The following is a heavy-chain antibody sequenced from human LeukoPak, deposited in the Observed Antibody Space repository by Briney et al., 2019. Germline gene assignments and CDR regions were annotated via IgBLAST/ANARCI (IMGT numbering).Heavy chain of an antibody. CDR3: ARIFFSPELCWFDP. CDR1: GVSTTNGIYY. Sequence: RPSETLSLTCTVSGVSTTNGIYYWAWIRQPPGKGLEWIGSVHNVGSTYYNLSLRSRVTMSIDTSKNQFSLKLSSVTAADTAVYYCARIFFSPELCWFDPWGQGTLVTVSS. V-gene: IGHV4-39*01. CDR2: VHNVGST. J-gene: IGHJ5*02. D-gene: IGHD3-16*01.